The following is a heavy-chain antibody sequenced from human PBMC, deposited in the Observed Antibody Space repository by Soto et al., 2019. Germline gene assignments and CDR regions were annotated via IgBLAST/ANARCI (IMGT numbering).Heavy chain of an antibody. J-gene: IGHJ5*02. CDR2: IYHSGST. CDR1: GGSISSGGYS. V-gene: IGHV4-30-2*01. CDR3: ARSYCSGGSCYRRWFDP. D-gene: IGHD2-15*01. Sequence: PSETLSLTCAVSGGSISSGGYSWSWIRRPPWKGLEWIGYIYHSGSTYYNPSLKSRVTISVDRSKNQFSLKLSSVTAADTAVYYCARSYCSGGSCYRRWFDPWGQGXLVTVYS.